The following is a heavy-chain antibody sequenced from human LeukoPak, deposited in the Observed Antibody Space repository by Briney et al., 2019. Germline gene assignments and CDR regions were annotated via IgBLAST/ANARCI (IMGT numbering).Heavy chain of an antibody. D-gene: IGHD2-2*02. CDR3: AREGSTVPAAIGNWFDP. J-gene: IGHJ5*02. CDR1: GYTFTGYY. CDR2: INPNSGGT. Sequence: ASVKVSCKASGYTFTGYYMHWVRQAPGQGLEWMGWINPNSGGTNYAQKFQGRVTMTRDTSISTAYMELSRLRSDGTAVYYCAREGSTVPAAIGNWFDPWGQGTLVTVSS. V-gene: IGHV1-2*02.